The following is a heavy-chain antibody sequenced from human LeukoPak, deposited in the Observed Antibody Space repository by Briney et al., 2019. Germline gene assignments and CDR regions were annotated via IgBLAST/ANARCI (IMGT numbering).Heavy chain of an antibody. Sequence: PGGSLRLSCAASGFTFSSYAMSWVRQAPGKGLEWVSAISGSGGSTYYADSVKGRFTISRDNSKNTLFLQMNSLRAEDTAVYCCAKDGPSGYDFNYWGQGTLVTVSS. D-gene: IGHD5-12*01. CDR3: AKDGPSGYDFNY. J-gene: IGHJ4*02. V-gene: IGHV3-23*01. CDR1: GFTFSSYA. CDR2: ISGSGGST.